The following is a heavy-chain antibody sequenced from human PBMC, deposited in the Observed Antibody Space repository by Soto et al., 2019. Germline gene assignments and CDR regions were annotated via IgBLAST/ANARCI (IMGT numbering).Heavy chain of an antibody. CDR3: ARRYGYSFDY. Sequence: SETLSLTCAVSGGSISSGGYSWNWIRQPPGKGLEWIGYIYHSGSTNYNPSLKSRVTISVDTSKNQFSLKLSSVTAADTAVYYCARRYGYSFDYWGQGTLVTVSS. D-gene: IGHD1-1*01. CDR2: IYHSGST. V-gene: IGHV4-30-2*01. CDR1: GGSISSGGYS. J-gene: IGHJ4*02.